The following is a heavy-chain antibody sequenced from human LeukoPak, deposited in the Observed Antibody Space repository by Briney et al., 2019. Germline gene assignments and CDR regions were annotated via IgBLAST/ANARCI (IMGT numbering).Heavy chain of an antibody. V-gene: IGHV3-53*01. Sequence: PGGSLRLSCAASGFTFSSYAMSWVRQAPGKGLEWVSVIYSGGSTYYADSVKGRFTISRDNSKNTLYLQMNSLRAEDTAVYYCARDAVAGTNPDAFDIWGQGTMVTVSS. J-gene: IGHJ3*02. CDR2: IYSGGST. CDR1: GFTFSSYA. D-gene: IGHD6-19*01. CDR3: ARDAVAGTNPDAFDI.